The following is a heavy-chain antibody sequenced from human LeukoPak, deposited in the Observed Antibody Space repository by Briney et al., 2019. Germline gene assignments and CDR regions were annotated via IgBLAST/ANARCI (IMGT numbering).Heavy chain of an antibody. V-gene: IGHV4-34*01. J-gene: IGHJ1*01. CDR3: ARRAVTTVTSSSPAEYFQH. CDR2: INHSGST. D-gene: IGHD4-17*01. Sequence: SETLSLTCAVYGGSFSGYYWSWIRQPPGNGLEWIGEINHSGSTNYNPSLKSRVTISVDTSKNQFSLKLSSVTAADTAVYYCARRAVTTVTSSSPAEYFQHWGQGTLVTVSS. CDR1: GGSFSGYY.